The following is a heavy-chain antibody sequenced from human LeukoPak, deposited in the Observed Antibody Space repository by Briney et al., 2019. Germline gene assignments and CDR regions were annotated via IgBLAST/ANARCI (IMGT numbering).Heavy chain of an antibody. CDR2: ISGSGGST. V-gene: IGHV3-23*01. CDR3: ARSMVRGVIIN. J-gene: IGHJ4*02. Sequence: GGSLRLSCATSGFTFSSYAMSWVRQAPGKGLEWVSAISGSGGSTYYADSVKGRFTISRDNSKNTLYLQMNSLRAEDTAVYYCARSMVRGVIINWGQGTLVTVSS. CDR1: GFTFSSYA. D-gene: IGHD3-10*01.